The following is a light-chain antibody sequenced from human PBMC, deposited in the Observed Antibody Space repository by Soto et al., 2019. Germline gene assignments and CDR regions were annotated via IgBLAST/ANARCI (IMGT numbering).Light chain of an antibody. CDR2: GAS. CDR1: QSVSSSY. CDR3: QQYGSSPWT. J-gene: IGKJ1*01. Sequence: SPCTLSLYPGERATLSCRASQSVSSSYLAWYQQKPGQAPRLLIYGASSRATGIPDRFSGSGSGTDFTLTISRLEPEDFAVYYCQQYGSSPWTFGQGSKVDNK. V-gene: IGKV3-20*01.